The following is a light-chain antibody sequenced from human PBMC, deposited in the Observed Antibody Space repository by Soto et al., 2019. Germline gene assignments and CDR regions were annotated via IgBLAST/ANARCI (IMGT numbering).Light chain of an antibody. CDR1: SSDVGGYNY. Sequence: QSALTQPASVSGSPGQSITISCTGTSSDVGGYNYVSWYQHHPGKAPKVMIYDVSNRPSGVSNRFSGSKSGNTASLTISGLQAEDEADYYCSSYPISSTLVFGGRTKLTVL. CDR3: SSYPISSTLV. CDR2: DVS. J-gene: IGLJ2*01. V-gene: IGLV2-14*03.